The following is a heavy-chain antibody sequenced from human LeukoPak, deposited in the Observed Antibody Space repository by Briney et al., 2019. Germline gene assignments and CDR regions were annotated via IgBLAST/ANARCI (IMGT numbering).Heavy chain of an antibody. Sequence: GGSLRLSCAASGFTFASYAMSWVRQAPGKGLEWVSGITSSGSSTYYADSVKGRVTISRDNSKNTLYLQMNSLRAEDTAVYCAKNLLDDSSAPFDPWGQGTLVTVSS. V-gene: IGHV3-23*01. D-gene: IGHD3-22*01. CDR3: AKNLLDDSSAPFDP. J-gene: IGHJ5*02. CDR1: GFTFASYA. CDR2: ITSSGSST.